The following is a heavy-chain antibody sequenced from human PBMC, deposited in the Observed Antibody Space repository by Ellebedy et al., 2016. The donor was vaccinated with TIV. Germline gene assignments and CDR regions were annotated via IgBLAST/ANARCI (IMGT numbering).Heavy chain of an antibody. Sequence: ASVKVSCKASGGTFSSYAISWVRQAPGQGLEWMGGIIPILGIANYAQQFQGRVTITADKSTSTAYMDLSSLRSEDTAVYYCARSAYYDSSGYPNWFDPWGQGTLVTVSS. CDR1: GGTFSSYA. D-gene: IGHD3-22*01. CDR3: ARSAYYDSSGYPNWFDP. V-gene: IGHV1-69*10. CDR2: IIPILGIA. J-gene: IGHJ5*02.